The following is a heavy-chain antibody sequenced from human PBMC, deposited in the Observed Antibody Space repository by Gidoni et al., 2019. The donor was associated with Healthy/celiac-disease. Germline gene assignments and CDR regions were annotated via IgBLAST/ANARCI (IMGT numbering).Heavy chain of an antibody. CDR3: TRTCSGGSCYYDY. CDR2: IRSKANSYAT. Sequence: EVQLVESGGGLVQPGGSLKLSCASSGFTFSGAAMHWVRQASGKGLEWVGRIRSKANSYATAYAASVKGRFTISRDDSKNTAYLQMNSLKTEDTAVYYCTRTCSGGSCYYDYWGQGTLVTVSS. CDR1: GFTFSGAA. D-gene: IGHD2-15*01. V-gene: IGHV3-73*01. J-gene: IGHJ4*02.